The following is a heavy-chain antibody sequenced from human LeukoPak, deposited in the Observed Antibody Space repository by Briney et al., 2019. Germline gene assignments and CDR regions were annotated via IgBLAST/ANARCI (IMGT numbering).Heavy chain of an antibody. CDR3: AKGGQNFDFWRFDY. CDR2: ISGSGGGT. J-gene: IGHJ4*02. Sequence: GGSLRLSCSASGVTFSTYSMNWVRQTPGKGLMWVSSISGSGGGTYYAESVKGRFSISRDNSKKMMYLQMNSLRADDTAVYYCAKGGQNFDFWRFDYWGQGILVTVSS. V-gene: IGHV3-23*01. CDR1: GVTFSTYS. D-gene: IGHD3-3*01.